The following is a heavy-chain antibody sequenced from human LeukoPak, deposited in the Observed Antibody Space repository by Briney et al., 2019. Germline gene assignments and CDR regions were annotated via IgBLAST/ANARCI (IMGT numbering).Heavy chain of an antibody. J-gene: IGHJ4*02. CDR3: ARHPDSSVLAPLDY. Sequence: PSETLSLTCTVSGGSISSSSYYWGWIRQPPGKGLEWIGSIYYSGSTYYNPSLKSRVTISVDTSKNQFSLKLSSVTAADTAVYCCARHPDSSVLAPLDYWGQGTLVTVSS. CDR2: IYYSGST. D-gene: IGHD3-22*01. V-gene: IGHV4-39*01. CDR1: GGSISSSSYY.